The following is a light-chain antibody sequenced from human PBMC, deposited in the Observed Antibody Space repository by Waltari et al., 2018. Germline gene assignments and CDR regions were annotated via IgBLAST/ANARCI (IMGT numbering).Light chain of an antibody. V-gene: IGKV3-20*01. CDR1: QSVSSSY. CDR2: GAS. CDR3: QQYGSSTWT. Sequence: LSCRASQSVSSSYLAWYQQKPGQAPRLLIYGASSRATGIPDSFSGSGSGTDFTLTISRLEPEDFAVYYCQQYGSSTWTFGQGTKVEIK. J-gene: IGKJ1*01.